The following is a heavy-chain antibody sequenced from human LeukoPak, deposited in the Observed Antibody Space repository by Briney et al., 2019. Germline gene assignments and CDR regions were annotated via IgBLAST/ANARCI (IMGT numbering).Heavy chain of an antibody. V-gene: IGHV4-39*01. CDR2: IYYSGST. CDR1: GGSISSSSYY. Sequence: SETLSLTCTVSGGSISSSSYYWGWIRQPPGKGLEWIGSIYYSGSTYYNPSLKSRVTISVDTSKSQFSLKLSSVTAADTAVYYCARQERDYYGSGRYYYYGMDVWGQGTTVTVSS. D-gene: IGHD3-10*01. CDR3: ARQERDYYGSGRYYYYGMDV. J-gene: IGHJ6*02.